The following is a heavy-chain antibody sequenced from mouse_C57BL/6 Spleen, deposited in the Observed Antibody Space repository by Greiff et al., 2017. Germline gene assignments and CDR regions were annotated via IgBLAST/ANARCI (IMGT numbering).Heavy chain of an antibody. CDR2: IYPGDGDT. CDR3: ARATFAY. Sequence: VQVVESGPELVKPGASVKISCKASGYAFSSSWMNWVKQRPGKGLEWIGRIYPGDGDTNYNGKFKGKATLTADKSSSTAYMQLSSLTSEDSAVYFCARATFAYWGQGTLVTVSA. V-gene: IGHV1-82*01. CDR1: GYAFSSSW. J-gene: IGHJ3*01.